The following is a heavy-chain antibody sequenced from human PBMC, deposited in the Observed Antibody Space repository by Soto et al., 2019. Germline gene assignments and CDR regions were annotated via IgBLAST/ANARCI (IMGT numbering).Heavy chain of an antibody. CDR1: GGSISSGGYY. J-gene: IGHJ4*02. D-gene: IGHD6-19*01. CDR3: ARVSRAQQWLLR. CDR2: IYYSGST. V-gene: IGHV4-31*03. Sequence: QVQLQESGPGLVKPSQTLSLTCTVSGGSISSGGYYWSWIRQHPGKGLEWIGYIYYSGSTYYNPSLKSRVTISVDASKNQFSLKLSSATAADTAVYYCARVSRAQQWLLRWGQGTLVTVSS.